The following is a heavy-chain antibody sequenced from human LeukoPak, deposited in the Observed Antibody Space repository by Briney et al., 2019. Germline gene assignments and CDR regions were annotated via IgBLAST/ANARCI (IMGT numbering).Heavy chain of an antibody. CDR3: ARDREGIAPRPFDY. V-gene: IGHV3-21*01. Sequence: GGSLRLSCAASGFTFSSYSMNWVRQAPGKGLEWVSSISSSSSYIYYADSVKGRFTISRDNAKNSLYLQMNSLRAEDTAVYYRARDREGIAPRPFDYWGQGTLVTVSS. D-gene: IGHD6-6*01. J-gene: IGHJ4*02. CDR2: ISSSSSYI. CDR1: GFTFSSYS.